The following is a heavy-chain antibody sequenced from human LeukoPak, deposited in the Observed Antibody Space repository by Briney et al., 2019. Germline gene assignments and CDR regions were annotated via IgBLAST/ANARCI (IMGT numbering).Heavy chain of an antibody. V-gene: IGHV1-69-2*01. CDR3: ATLERAWWAASDAFDI. CDR2: VDPEDGET. CDR1: GYTFTDYY. J-gene: IGHJ3*02. D-gene: IGHD2-15*01. Sequence: GASVKVSCKASGYTFTDYYMHWVQQAPGKGLEWMGRVDPEDGETIYAEKFQGRVTITADTSTDTAYMELSSLRSEDTAVYYCATLERAWWAASDAFDIWGQGTMVTVSS.